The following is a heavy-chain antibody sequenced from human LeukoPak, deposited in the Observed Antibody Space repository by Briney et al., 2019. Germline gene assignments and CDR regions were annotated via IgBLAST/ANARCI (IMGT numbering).Heavy chain of an antibody. J-gene: IGHJ6*02. D-gene: IGHD3-22*01. V-gene: IGHV1-8*02. CDR2: MNPNSGNT. CDR3: ARQDSYYYDSSGSYYYYYGMDV. Sequence: ASVKVSCKASGYTFTSYGISWVRQAPGQGLEWMGWMNPNSGNTGYAQKFQGRVTMTRNTSISTAYMELSSLRSEDTAVYYCARQDSYYYDSSGSYYYYYGMDVWGQGTTVTVSS. CDR1: GYTFTSYG.